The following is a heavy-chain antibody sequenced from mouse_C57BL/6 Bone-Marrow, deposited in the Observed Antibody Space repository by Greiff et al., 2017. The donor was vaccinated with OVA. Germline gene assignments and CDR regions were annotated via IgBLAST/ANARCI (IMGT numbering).Heavy chain of an antibody. CDR3: SRSPCYAMDY. Sequence: VQLQQSGAELVKPGASVKLSCTASGFNIKDYYMHWVKQRTEQGLEWIGRIDPEDGETKYAPQFQGKATITADTSSNTAYLQLSSLTSEDTAVYYCSRSPCYAMDYWDQGNAVTVTS. V-gene: IGHV14-2*01. CDR1: GFNIKDYY. J-gene: IGHJ4*01. CDR2: IDPEDGET.